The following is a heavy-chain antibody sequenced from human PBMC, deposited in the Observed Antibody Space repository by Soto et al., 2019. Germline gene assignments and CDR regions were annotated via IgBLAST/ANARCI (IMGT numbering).Heavy chain of an antibody. D-gene: IGHD3-10*01. Sequence: QLQLQESGSGLVKPSQTLSLTCAVSGGSISSGGYSWSWIRQPPGKGLEWIGYIYHSGSTYYNPSHNSRVTISVNRSKNHFSLKLSSVTAADTAVYYCARAHGSGWGAFDIGGQGTMVTVSS. J-gene: IGHJ3*02. CDR3: ARAHGSGWGAFDI. CDR2: IYHSGST. CDR1: GGSISSGGYS. V-gene: IGHV4-30-2*01.